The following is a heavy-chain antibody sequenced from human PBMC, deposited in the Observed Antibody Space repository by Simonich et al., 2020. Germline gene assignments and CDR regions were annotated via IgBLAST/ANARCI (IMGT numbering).Heavy chain of an antibody. CDR2: INPKSGGT. CDR3: ARARLYSSSHAFDI. CDR1: GYTFPGYY. J-gene: IGHJ3*02. Sequence: QVQLVQSGAEVKKPGASVKVSCKASGYTFPGYYMHWVRQAPGQGLELMGWINPKSGGTNYAQKFQGRVTMTRDTSISTAYMELSRLRSDDTAVYYCARARLYSSSHAFDIWGQGTMVTVSS. V-gene: IGHV1-2*02. D-gene: IGHD6-6*01.